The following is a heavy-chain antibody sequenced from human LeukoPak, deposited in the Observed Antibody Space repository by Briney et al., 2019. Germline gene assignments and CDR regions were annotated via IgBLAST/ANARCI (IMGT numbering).Heavy chain of an antibody. D-gene: IGHD3-10*01. V-gene: IGHV3-7*01. CDR3: ARVLGDGAGAFDI. Sequence: GGSLRLSCAASGFTFSSYWMSWVRQAPGKGLEGVANIKQDGSEKYYVDSVKGRFTISRDNAKNSLYLQMNSLRAEDTAVYYCARVLGDGAGAFDIWGQGTMVTVSS. J-gene: IGHJ3*02. CDR2: IKQDGSEK. CDR1: GFTFSSYW.